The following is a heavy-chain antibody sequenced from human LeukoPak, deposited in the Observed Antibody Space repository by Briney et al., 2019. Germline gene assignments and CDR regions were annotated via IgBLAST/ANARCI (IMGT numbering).Heavy chain of an antibody. V-gene: IGHV4-4*07. J-gene: IGHJ4*02. D-gene: IGHD3-22*01. CDR1: GGSNSSYY. CDR3: VNGYYYEGCYFDY. CDR2: IYTSGST. Sequence: SETLSLTCTVSGGSNSSYYWSWIRQPAGKGLEWIGRIYTSGSTNYNPSLKSRVTMSVDTSKNQYSLKLSSVTAADTAVYYCVNGYYYEGCYFDYWGQGTLVTVSS.